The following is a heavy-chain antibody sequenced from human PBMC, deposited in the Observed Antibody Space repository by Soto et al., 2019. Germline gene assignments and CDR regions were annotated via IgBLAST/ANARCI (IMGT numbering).Heavy chain of an antibody. CDR1: EFTFSTYT. D-gene: IGHD4-17*01. CDR3: ARDVYGPVFDY. J-gene: IGHJ4*02. V-gene: IGHV3-21*01. CDR2: ISRYSDYI. Sequence: EVQLVESGGGLVKPGGSLRLSCAASEFTFSTYTMTWVRQGPGKGLEWVSSISRYSDYIYYADSVKGRFTISRDNAKNSEYLQMNSLRAEDTAVYYGARDVYGPVFDYWGQGNLGSVSS.